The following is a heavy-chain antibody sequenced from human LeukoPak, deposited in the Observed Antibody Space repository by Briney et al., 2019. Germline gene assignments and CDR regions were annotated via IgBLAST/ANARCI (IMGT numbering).Heavy chain of an antibody. D-gene: IGHD6-19*01. CDR2: IYYSGST. Sequence: NPSETLSLTCTVSGGSISSYYWSWIRQPPGKGLEWIGYIYYSGSTNYNPSLKSRVTISVDTSKNQFPLKLSSVTAADTAVYYCARLFSIAVAGRDYWGQGTLVTVSS. CDR3: ARLFSIAVAGRDY. V-gene: IGHV4-59*01. CDR1: GGSISSYY. J-gene: IGHJ4*02.